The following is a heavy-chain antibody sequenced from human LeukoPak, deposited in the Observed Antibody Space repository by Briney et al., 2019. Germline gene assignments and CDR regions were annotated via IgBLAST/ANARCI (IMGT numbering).Heavy chain of an antibody. CDR2: MNPNSGNT. Sequence: ASVKVSCKASGYTFTSYDINWVRQATGQGLEWMGWMNPNSGNTGYAQKFQGRVTMTRNTSISTAYMELSSLRSEDTAVYYCAAYYYDSSGYSYFDYWGQGTLVTVSS. CDR1: GYTFTSYD. V-gene: IGHV1-8*02. CDR3: AAYYYDSSGYSYFDY. D-gene: IGHD3-22*01. J-gene: IGHJ4*02.